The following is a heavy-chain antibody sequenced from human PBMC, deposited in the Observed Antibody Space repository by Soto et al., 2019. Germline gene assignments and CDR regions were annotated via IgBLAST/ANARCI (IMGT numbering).Heavy chain of an antibody. Sequence: QVQLVQSGAEVKKPGASVKVSCKASGYTFTSYGISWVRQAPGQGLEWMGWISAYNGNTNYAQKLQGRVTMNTDTSTSADYIELRSLRSDDTAVYYCARDVLRYFDWPIGDAFDIRGQGTMVTVS. CDR1: GYTFTSYG. CDR3: ARDVLRYFDWPIGDAFDI. J-gene: IGHJ3*02. D-gene: IGHD3-9*01. V-gene: IGHV1-18*01. CDR2: ISAYNGNT.